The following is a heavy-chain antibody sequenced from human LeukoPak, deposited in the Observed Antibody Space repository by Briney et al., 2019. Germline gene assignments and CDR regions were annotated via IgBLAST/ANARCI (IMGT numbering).Heavy chain of an antibody. CDR2: IIPIFGTA. D-gene: IGHD2-2*01. CDR1: GGTFSSYA. Sequence: SVKVSCKASGGTFSSYAISWVRQAPGQGLEWMGGIIPIFGTANYAQKFQGRVTITADESTGTAYMELSSLRSEDTAVYYCASEGVVVPAAMSPLGYWGQGTLVTVSS. V-gene: IGHV1-69*13. CDR3: ASEGVVVPAAMSPLGY. J-gene: IGHJ4*02.